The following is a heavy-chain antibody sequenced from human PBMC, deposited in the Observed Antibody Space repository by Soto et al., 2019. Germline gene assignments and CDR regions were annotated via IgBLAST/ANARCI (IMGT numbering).Heavy chain of an antibody. CDR1: GGTFSSYA. D-gene: IGHD6-6*01. CDR2: IIPIFGTA. CDR3: AHYSSSSGYYYYYGMDV. Sequence: QVQPVQSGAEVKKPGSSVKVSCKASGGTFSSYAISWVRQAPGQGLEWMGGIIPIFGTANYAQKFQGRVTITADKSTSTAYMELSSLRSEDTAVYYCAHYSSSSGYYYYYGMDVWGQGTTVTVSS. V-gene: IGHV1-69*06. J-gene: IGHJ6*02.